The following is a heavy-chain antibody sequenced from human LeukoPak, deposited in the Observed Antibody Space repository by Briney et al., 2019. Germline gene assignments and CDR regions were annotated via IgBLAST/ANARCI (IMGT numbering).Heavy chain of an antibody. CDR1: GGSISSYY. V-gene: IGHV4-59*12. D-gene: IGHD6-6*01. Sequence: PSETLSLTCTVSGGSISSYYWSWIRQPPGKGLEWIGYIYHSGSTDYNPSLKSRVTISVDTSKSQFSLKLSSVTAADTAVYYCALSPGSSSFDYWGQGTLVTVSS. CDR3: ALSPGSSSFDY. CDR2: IYHSGST. J-gene: IGHJ4*02.